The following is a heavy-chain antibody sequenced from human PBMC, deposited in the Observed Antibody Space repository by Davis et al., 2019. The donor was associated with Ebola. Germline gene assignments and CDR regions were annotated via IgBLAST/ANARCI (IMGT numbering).Heavy chain of an antibody. J-gene: IGHJ6*04. Sequence: ASVKVSCKASGYTFTSYDINWVRQATGQGLEWMGWMNPNSGNTGYAHKFQGRVTMTRNTSISTAYMELSSLRSEDTAVYYCASSGWYTDDYYYYYGMDVWGKGTTVTVSS. CDR1: GYTFTSYD. D-gene: IGHD6-19*01. V-gene: IGHV1-8*01. CDR2: MNPNSGNT. CDR3: ASSGWYTDDYYYYYGMDV.